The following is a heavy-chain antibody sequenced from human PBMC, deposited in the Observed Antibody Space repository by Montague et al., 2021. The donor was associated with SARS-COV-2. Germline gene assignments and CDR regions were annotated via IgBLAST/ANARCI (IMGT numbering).Heavy chain of an antibody. D-gene: IGHD1-26*01. CDR2: FHLTLGT. CDR3: ARKGSGRSDLAY. V-gene: IGHV4-4*02. J-gene: IGHJ4*02. Sequence: SETLSLTCAVDLHSVVAELRCRSEDQTPELQPQRIVVFHLTLGTKYKPSLKSRVSMSVDKSWNQFSLRLTSVTAADTAIYYRARKGSGRSDLAYWGQGTLVTVSS. CDR1: LHSVVAELR.